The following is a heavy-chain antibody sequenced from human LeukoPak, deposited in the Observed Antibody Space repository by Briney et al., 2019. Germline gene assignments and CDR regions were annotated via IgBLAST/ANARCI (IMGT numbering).Heavy chain of an antibody. Sequence: ASVKVSCKASGGTFSSYAISWVRQAPGQGLEWMGGIIPIFGTANYAQKFQGRVTITTDESTSTAYMELSSLRSEDTAVYYCARGRYCSSTSCYMDVWGKGTTVTVSS. V-gene: IGHV1-69*05. CDR2: IIPIFGTA. CDR3: ARGRYCSSTSCYMDV. J-gene: IGHJ6*03. D-gene: IGHD2-2*01. CDR1: GGTFSSYA.